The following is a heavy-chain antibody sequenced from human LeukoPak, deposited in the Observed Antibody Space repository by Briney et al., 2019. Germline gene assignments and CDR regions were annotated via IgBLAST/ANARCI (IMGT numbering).Heavy chain of an antibody. V-gene: IGHV3-23*01. CDR1: GFTFSSNY. J-gene: IGHJ6*02. CDR2: ISASGGST. D-gene: IGHD6-19*01. Sequence: GGSLRLSCAASGFTFSSNYMNWVRQAPGKGLEWVSGISASGGSTSYADSVEGRFTISRDNSKNKLYLQMSSLRAEDTAVYYCAKSAGDYYYYYAMDVWGQGTTVTVS. CDR3: AKSAGDYYYYYAMDV.